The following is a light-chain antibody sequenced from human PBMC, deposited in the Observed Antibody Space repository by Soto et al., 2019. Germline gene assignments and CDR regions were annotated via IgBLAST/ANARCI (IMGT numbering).Light chain of an antibody. J-gene: IGLJ1*01. V-gene: IGLV2-14*02. CDR1: SSDVGAYNS. Sequence: QSVLAQPASVSGSPGQSITISCTGTSSDVGAYNSVSWYQQHPHRAPQVIIYKGTQRPSGVSNRFSGSTSGNAASLTISALQADDEADYFCNSFTSSNTLPYVFGTGTKVTVL. CDR3: NSFTSSNTLPYV. CDR2: KGT.